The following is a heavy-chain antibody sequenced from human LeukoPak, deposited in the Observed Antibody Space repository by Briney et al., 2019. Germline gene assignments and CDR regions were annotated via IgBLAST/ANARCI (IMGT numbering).Heavy chain of an antibody. Sequence: PGRSLRLSCAASGFTFDEYAMHWVRQAPGKGLEWVSGISWNSGSIGYADSVKGRFTISRDNAKNSLYLQMNSLRAEDTALYYCAKDIRSVAAYAFDIWGQGTMVTVSS. J-gene: IGHJ3*02. V-gene: IGHV3-9*01. CDR1: GFTFDEYA. D-gene: IGHD6-25*01. CDR2: ISWNSGSI. CDR3: AKDIRSVAAYAFDI.